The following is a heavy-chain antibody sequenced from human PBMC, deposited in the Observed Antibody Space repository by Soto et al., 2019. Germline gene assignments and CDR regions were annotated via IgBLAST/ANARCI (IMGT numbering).Heavy chain of an antibody. CDR2: LSYHGNDK. CDR1: GFTFSDYA. CDR3: AGGGNSLVVFDY. V-gene: IGHV3-30-3*01. D-gene: IGHD1-26*01. Sequence: GGSLRLSCAASGFTFSDYAMHWVRQAPGRGLEWVAALSYHGNDKYYADSVRGRFTISRDNSKNTLYLQMNGLRAEDTAVYSCAGGGNSLVVFDYWGQGTLVTVPQ. J-gene: IGHJ4*02.